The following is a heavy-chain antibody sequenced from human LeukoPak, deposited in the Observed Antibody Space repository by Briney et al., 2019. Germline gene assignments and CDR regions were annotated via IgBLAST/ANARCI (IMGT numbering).Heavy chain of an antibody. Sequence: PSETLSLTCAVYGGSFSGYYWSWIRQPPGKGLEWIGEINHSGSTNYNPSLKSRVTISVDTSKNQFSLKLSSVTAADTAVYYCARDTSIVVVPALDYWGQGTLVTVSS. CDR2: INHSGST. CDR1: GGSFSGYY. V-gene: IGHV4-34*01. J-gene: IGHJ4*02. D-gene: IGHD2-2*01. CDR3: ARDTSIVVVPALDY.